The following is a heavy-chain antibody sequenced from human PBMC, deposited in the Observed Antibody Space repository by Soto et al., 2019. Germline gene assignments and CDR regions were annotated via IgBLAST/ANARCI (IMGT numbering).Heavy chain of an antibody. Sequence: QITLKESGPPLVKPTQTLTLTCTFSGFSLSTGGVGVGWIRQPPGEALEWLALISWDNDKRYSPSLKSRLTITKDASKNQVVLTMTNMDPVDTATYYCAHSRCGGDCLQSYSSHYYYGMDVWGQGTTVTVSS. CDR1: GFSLSTGGVG. D-gene: IGHD2-21*02. CDR2: ISWDNDK. J-gene: IGHJ6*02. V-gene: IGHV2-5*02. CDR3: AHSRCGGDCLQSYSSHYYYGMDV.